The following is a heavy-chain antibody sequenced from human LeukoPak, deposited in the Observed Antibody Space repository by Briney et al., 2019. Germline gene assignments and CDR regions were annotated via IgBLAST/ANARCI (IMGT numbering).Heavy chain of an antibody. V-gene: IGHV1-24*01. D-gene: IGHD1-26*01. CDR3: ATAVSGSYYGSNFDY. J-gene: IGHJ4*02. Sequence: ASVKVSCKVSGYTLTELSMHWVRQAPGKGLEWMGGFDPEDGETIYAQKFQGRVTMTEDTSTDTAYMELSSLRSEDTAVYYCATAVSGSYYGSNFDYWGQGTLVTVSS. CDR1: GYTLTELS. CDR2: FDPEDGET.